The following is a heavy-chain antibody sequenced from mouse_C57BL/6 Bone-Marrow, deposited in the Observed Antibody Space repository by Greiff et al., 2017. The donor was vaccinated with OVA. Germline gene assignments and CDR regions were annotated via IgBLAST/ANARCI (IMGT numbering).Heavy chain of an antibody. CDR2: IYPGSGNT. V-gene: IGHV1-66*01. J-gene: IGHJ1*03. CDR3: ARVGLYSWYFDV. Sequence: QVQLKQSGPELVKPGASVKISCKASGYSFTSYYIHWVKQRPGQGLEWIGWIYPGSGNTKYNEKFKGKATLTADTSYSTAYMQRSSLTSEDSAVYYCARVGLYSWYFDVWGTGTTVTVSS. D-gene: IGHD1-1*01. CDR1: GYSFTSYY.